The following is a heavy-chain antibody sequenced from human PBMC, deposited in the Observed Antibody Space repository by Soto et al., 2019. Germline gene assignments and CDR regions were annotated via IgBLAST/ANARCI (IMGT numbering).Heavy chain of an antibody. CDR3: ARGRHVVVVTAAFDY. Sequence: ASVKVSCKASGNTFTNYYIHWVRQAPGQGLEWMGTINPSGGHTTYSQNFLGRVTMTRDTSTSTLYMELTSLTSDDTAVYYCARGRHVVVVTAAFDYWGQGTLVTVSS. CDR1: GNTFTNYY. CDR2: INPSGGHT. J-gene: IGHJ4*02. V-gene: IGHV1-46*01. D-gene: IGHD2-21*02.